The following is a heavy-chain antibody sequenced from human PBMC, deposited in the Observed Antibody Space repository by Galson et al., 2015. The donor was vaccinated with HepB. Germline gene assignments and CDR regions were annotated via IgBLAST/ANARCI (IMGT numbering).Heavy chain of an antibody. CDR1: GFTFGDYA. J-gene: IGHJ4*02. CDR2: IRSKAYGGTA. CDR3: ARDFWSGYYKGAY. V-gene: IGHV3-49*03. D-gene: IGHD3-3*01. Sequence: SLRLSCAASGFTFGDYAVNWFRQTPGKGLEWVGFIRSKAYGGTAEYAASMKGRFTISGDDSKSIAYLQMNSLKTEDTAVYYCARDFWSGYYKGAYWGPGTLVTVSS.